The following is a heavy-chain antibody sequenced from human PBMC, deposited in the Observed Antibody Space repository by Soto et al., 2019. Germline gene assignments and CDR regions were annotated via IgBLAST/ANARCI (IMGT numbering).Heavy chain of an antibody. J-gene: IGHJ4*02. V-gene: IGHV4-59*01. D-gene: IGHD2-8*01. CDR2: IYYSGAT. Sequence: SETLSLTCNVSGASISGNYWSWIRQPPGKGLEWIGYIYYSGATNYNPSLESRVTISVDTPKSQFSLKLTSVTPADTAIYYCARLIDCSNGVCYRFEYWGQGTLVTVSS. CDR1: GASISGNY. CDR3: ARLIDCSNGVCYRFEY.